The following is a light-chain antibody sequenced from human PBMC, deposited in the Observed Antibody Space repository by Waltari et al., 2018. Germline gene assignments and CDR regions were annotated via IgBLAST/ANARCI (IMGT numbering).Light chain of an antibody. CDR1: HGISSY. Sequence: AIRMTQSPSSFSASTGDRVTITCRASHGISSYLAWYQQKPAKAPKLLIYAASTLQSGVPSRFSGSGSGTDFTLTISCLQSEDFATYYCQQYYSYPRTFGQGTKVEIK. CDR2: AAS. J-gene: IGKJ1*01. V-gene: IGKV1-8*01. CDR3: QQYYSYPRT.